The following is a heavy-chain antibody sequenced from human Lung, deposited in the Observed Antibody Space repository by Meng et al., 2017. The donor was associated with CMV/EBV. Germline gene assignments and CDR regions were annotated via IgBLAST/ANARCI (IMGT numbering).Heavy chain of an antibody. Sequence: SETLSLXXIVSGGSISSGDYYWGWIRQSPGKALEWIGSVYYTGRADYSPSLKNRVTISVDTSRNQFSLNLHSVTAADTALYYCAKQGARSVETTMVPYGEFDYWGHGALVTVSS. J-gene: IGHJ4*01. CDR3: AKQGARSVETTMVPYGEFDY. V-gene: IGHV4-39*01. D-gene: IGHD5-18*01. CDR2: VYYTGRA. CDR1: GGSISSGDYY.